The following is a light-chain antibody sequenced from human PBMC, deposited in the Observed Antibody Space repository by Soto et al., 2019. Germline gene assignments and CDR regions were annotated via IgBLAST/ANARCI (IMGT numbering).Light chain of an antibody. J-gene: IGLJ3*02. V-gene: IGLV2-11*01. CDR3: CSYAGSYTLWV. CDR1: SSDVGRYNF. Sequence: QSALTQPRSVSGSPGQSVTISCTGTSSDVGRYNFVSWYQQYPGKAPKLIIYDVSKRPSGVPDRFSGSKSGNTASLTISGLQAEDEADYYCCSYAGSYTLWVFGGGTKVTVL. CDR2: DVS.